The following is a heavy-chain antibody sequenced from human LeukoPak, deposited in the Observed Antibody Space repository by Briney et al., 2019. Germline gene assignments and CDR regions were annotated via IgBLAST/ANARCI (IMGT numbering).Heavy chain of an antibody. CDR1: GFTLSNYW. Sequence: GSLRLSCAASGFTLSNYWMSWVRQAPGKGLEWVASISQDGTEKFYVGSAEGRFTISRDNAKNSLYVQMNSLSAEDTALYFCATDGFCSGGACFRKNDFWGQGTLVTVSS. CDR3: ATDGFCSGGACFRKNDF. CDR2: ISQDGTEK. J-gene: IGHJ4*02. D-gene: IGHD2-15*01. V-gene: IGHV3-7*01.